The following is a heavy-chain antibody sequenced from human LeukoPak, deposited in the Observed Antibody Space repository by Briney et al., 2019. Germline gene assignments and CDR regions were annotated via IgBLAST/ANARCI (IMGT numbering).Heavy chain of an antibody. CDR2: ISAYNGNT. J-gene: IGHJ1*01. CDR1: GGTFSSYA. V-gene: IGHV1-18*01. CDR3: ARDLPRRDGSQGFQH. D-gene: IGHD5-24*01. Sequence: PGGSVKVSCKASGGTFSSYAISWVRQAPGQGLEWMGWISAYNGNTNYAQKLQGRVTMTTDTSTSTAYMELRSLRSDDTAVYYCARDLPRRDGSQGFQHWGQGTLVTVSS.